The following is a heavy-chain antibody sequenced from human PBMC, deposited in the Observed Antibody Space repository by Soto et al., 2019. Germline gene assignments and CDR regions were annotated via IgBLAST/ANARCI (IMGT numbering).Heavy chain of an antibody. Sequence: SETLSLTCTVAGGSITSSSYYWDWIRQHPGKGLEWIGSIYYSGSTHYNPSLKSRVTISVDTSKNQFSLKLSSVTAADTAVYYCARHHRTVPTIYFDYGGQGTLVTVSS. J-gene: IGHJ4*02. D-gene: IGHD4-17*01. CDR3: ARHHRTVPTIYFDY. CDR2: IYYSGST. V-gene: IGHV4-39*01. CDR1: GGSITSSSYY.